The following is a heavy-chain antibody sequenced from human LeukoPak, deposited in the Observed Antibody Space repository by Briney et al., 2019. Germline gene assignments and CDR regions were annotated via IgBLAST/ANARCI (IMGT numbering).Heavy chain of an antibody. J-gene: IGHJ4*02. V-gene: IGHV3-48*01. CDR3: AKDHAGSGRAFES. CDR2: ITTSGSTI. D-gene: IGHD2-15*01. Sequence: PGGSLRLSCAASGFTFSSYSMNWVRQAPGKGLERVSYITTSGSTIYYADSVKGRFSISRDSSKDTLYLQMNSLRAEDTAVYYCAKDHAGSGRAFESWGQGTLVTVSS. CDR1: GFTFSSYS.